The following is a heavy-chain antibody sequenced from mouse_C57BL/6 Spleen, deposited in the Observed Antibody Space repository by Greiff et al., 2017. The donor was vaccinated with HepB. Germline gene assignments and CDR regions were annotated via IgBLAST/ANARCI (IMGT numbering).Heavy chain of an antibody. CDR2: IDPSDSYT. CDR3: ARGCGSSLYYAMDY. Sequence: QVQLQQPGAELVKPGASVKLSCKASGYTFTSYWMQWVKQRTGQGLEWIGEIDPSDSYTNYNQKFKGKATLTVDTSSSTAYMQLSSLTSEDSAVYYCARGCGSSLYYAMDYWGQGTSVTVSS. CDR1: GYTFTSYW. D-gene: IGHD1-1*01. V-gene: IGHV1-50*01. J-gene: IGHJ4*01.